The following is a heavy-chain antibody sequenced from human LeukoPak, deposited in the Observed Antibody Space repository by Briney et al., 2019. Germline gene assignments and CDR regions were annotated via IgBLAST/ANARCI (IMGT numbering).Heavy chain of an antibody. CDR3: ARDGTVNWFDP. V-gene: IGHV4-61*02. Sequence: TASQTLSLTCTVSGGSISSGSYYWSWIRQPAGKGLEWIGRIYTSGSTNYNPSLKSRVTISVDTSKNQFSLKLSSVTAADTAVYYCARDGTVNWFDPWGQGTLVTVPS. CDR2: IYTSGST. J-gene: IGHJ5*02. CDR1: GGSISSGSYY. D-gene: IGHD4-17*01.